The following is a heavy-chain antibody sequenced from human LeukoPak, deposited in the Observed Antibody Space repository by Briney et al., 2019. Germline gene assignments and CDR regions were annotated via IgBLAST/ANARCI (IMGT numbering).Heavy chain of an antibody. V-gene: IGHV3-33*06. J-gene: IGHJ6*03. CDR2: IWYDGSNK. D-gene: IGHD5-12*01. Sequence: GGSLRLSCAASGFTFSSYGMHWVRQAPGKGLEWVAVIWYDGSNKYYADSMKGRFTISRDNSKNTLYLQMNSLRAEDTAVYYCAKEHSGYDYYYYYYMDVWGKGTTVTVSS. CDR3: AKEHSGYDYYYYYYMDV. CDR1: GFTFSSYG.